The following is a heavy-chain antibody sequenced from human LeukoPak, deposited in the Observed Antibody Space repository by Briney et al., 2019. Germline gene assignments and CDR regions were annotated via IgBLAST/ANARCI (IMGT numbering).Heavy chain of an antibody. D-gene: IGHD6-25*01. CDR3: ARDPQRGAPDYFDS. Sequence: GGSLRLSCAASGFTFSSYSMNWVRQAPGKGLEWVSYISSSSSTIYYADSVKGRFTISRDNAKNSLYLQMNSLRAEDTAVYYCARDPQRGAPDYFDSWGQGTLVTVSS. CDR2: ISSSSSTI. J-gene: IGHJ4*02. CDR1: GFTFSSYS. V-gene: IGHV3-48*01.